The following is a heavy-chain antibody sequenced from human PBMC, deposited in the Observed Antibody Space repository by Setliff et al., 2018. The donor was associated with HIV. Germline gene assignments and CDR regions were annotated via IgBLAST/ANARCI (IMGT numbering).Heavy chain of an antibody. D-gene: IGHD3-10*01. V-gene: IGHV3-48*01. CDR2: ISSSSSTI. J-gene: IGHJ4*02. CDR3: ARDKARLLGSGSYCPDY. Sequence: PGGSLRLSCAASGFTFSSYSMNWVRQAPGKGLEWVSYISSSSSTIYYADSVKGRFTISRDNAKNSLYLQMNSLRAEDTAVYYCARDKARLLGSGSYCPDYWGQGTLVTVSS. CDR1: GFTFSSYS.